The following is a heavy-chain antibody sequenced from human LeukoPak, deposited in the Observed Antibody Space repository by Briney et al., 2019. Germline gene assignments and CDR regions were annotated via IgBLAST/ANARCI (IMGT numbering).Heavy chain of an antibody. CDR3: ARERYSHYDY. Sequence: GGSLRLSCAASGFTFSSYAMHWVRQAPGKGLEYVSAISSNGGSTYYANSVKGRFTISRDNPKNTLYLQMGSLRAEDMAVYYCARERYSHYDYWGQEPWSPSPQ. V-gene: IGHV3-64*01. CDR1: GFTFSSYA. D-gene: IGHD6-13*01. CDR2: ISSNGGST. J-gene: IGHJ4*01.